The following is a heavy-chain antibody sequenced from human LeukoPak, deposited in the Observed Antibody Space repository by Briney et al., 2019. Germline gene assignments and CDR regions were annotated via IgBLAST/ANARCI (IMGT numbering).Heavy chain of an antibody. V-gene: IGHV1-69*05. CDR1: GGTFSSYA. CDR3: ARRYCSGGSCPVGY. Sequence: GASVKVSCKASGGTFSSYAISWVRQAPGQGLEWMGGIIPIFGTANYAQKFQGRVTITTDESTSTAYMELSSLRSEDTAVYYCARRYCSGGSCPVGYWGQGTLVTASS. J-gene: IGHJ4*02. D-gene: IGHD2-15*01. CDR2: IIPIFGTA.